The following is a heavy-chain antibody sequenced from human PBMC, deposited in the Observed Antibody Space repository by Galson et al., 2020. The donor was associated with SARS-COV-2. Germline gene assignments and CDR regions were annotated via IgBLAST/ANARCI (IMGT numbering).Heavy chain of an antibody. CDR2: IYYSGST. Sequence: SETLSLTCTVSGGSISSYYWSWIRQPPGKGLEWIGYIYYSGSTNYNPSLKSRVTISVDTSKNQFSLKLSSVTAADTAVYYCARTPISQIVGAMGVDYWGQGTLVTVSS. J-gene: IGHJ4*02. CDR3: ARTPISQIVGAMGVDY. V-gene: IGHV4-59*01. CDR1: GGSISSYY. D-gene: IGHD1-26*01.